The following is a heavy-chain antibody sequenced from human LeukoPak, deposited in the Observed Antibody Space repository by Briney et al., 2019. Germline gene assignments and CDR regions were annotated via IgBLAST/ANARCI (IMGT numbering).Heavy chain of an antibody. V-gene: IGHV3-74*01. Sequence: GGSLRLSCAASGFTFSSYWMHWVRQGPGKGLVWVSRIKSDGSDPSYADSVKGRFTISRDNAKSTLYLQMNSLRAEDTAVYYCAKDRDPMPSRGMDVWGQGTTVAVSS. D-gene: IGHD2-2*01. CDR2: IKSDGSDP. CDR3: AKDRDPMPSRGMDV. CDR1: GFTFSSYW. J-gene: IGHJ6*02.